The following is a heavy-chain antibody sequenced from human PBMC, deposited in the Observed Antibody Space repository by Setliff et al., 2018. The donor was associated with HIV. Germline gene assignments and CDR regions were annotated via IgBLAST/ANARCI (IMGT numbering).Heavy chain of an antibody. J-gene: IGHJ4*02. V-gene: IGHV4-34*01. D-gene: IGHD6-13*01. CDR1: GGSFSDYY. CDR3: ARESPSSSWFYFDF. CDR2: INHRGST. Sequence: LSLTCAVYGGSFSDYYWTWIRQSPGKGLEWIGEINHRGSTNYNPSLKSRVTVSVDTSKNQFSLKLGSVTAADTAVYYCARESPSSSWFYFDFWGQGTLVNRLL.